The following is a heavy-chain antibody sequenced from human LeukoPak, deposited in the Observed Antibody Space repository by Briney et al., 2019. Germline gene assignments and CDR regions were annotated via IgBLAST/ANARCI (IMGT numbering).Heavy chain of an antibody. CDR1: GYTFTGYY. CDR2: INPNSGGT. D-gene: IGHD3-10*01. V-gene: IGHV1-2*02. Sequence: GASVKVSCKASGYTFTGYYMHWVRQAPGQGLEWMGWINPNSGGTNYAQKFQGRVTMTRDTSISTAYMELSRLRSDDTAVYYCARDLYYGSGTFDYWGQGTLVTVSS. CDR3: ARDLYYGSGTFDY. J-gene: IGHJ4*02.